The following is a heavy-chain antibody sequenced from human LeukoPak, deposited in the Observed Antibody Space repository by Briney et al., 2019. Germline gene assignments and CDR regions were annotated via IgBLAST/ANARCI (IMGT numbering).Heavy chain of an antibody. CDR3: ARDWVTPYSSSWYGFGYYYGMDV. CDR2: IYHSGTS. CDR1: GGTLRSGSYS. D-gene: IGHD6-13*01. Sequence: SETLSLTCGVSGGTLRSGSYSWNWIRQPQGKGLEWIGHIYHSGTSNYNPSLKSRVTILIDRSKNQFSLKLNSVTAADTAVYYCARDWVTPYSSSWYGFGYYYGMDVWGQGTTVTVSS. J-gene: IGHJ6*02. V-gene: IGHV4-30-2*01.